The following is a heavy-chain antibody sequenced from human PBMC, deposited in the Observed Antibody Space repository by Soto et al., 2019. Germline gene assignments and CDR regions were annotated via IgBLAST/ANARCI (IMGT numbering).Heavy chain of an antibody. Sequence: SETLSLTCTVSGGSISSYYWSWIRQPPGKGLEWIGYIYYSGSTNYNPSLKSRVTISVDTSKNQFSLKLSSVTAADTAVYYCARVDTGVVPAAMFYYYYYMDVWGKGTTVTVSS. D-gene: IGHD2-2*01. CDR2: IYYSGST. CDR1: GGSISSYY. CDR3: ARVDTGVVPAAMFYYYYYMDV. J-gene: IGHJ6*03. V-gene: IGHV4-59*01.